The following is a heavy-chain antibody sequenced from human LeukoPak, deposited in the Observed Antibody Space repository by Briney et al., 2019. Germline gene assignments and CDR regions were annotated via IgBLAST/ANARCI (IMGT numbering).Heavy chain of an antibody. CDR2: ISAYNGNP. D-gene: IGHD5-24*01. J-gene: IGHJ3*02. V-gene: IGHV1-18*01. CDR3: ARDRYNSFDI. CDR1: GYTFTTYG. Sequence: EASVKVSCKASGYTFTTYGITWVRQAPGQGLQWMGWISAYNGNPTYAQNLQGRVTMTTDTSTSTAYMELRSLRSDDTAVYYCARDRYNSFDIWGQGTMVTVSS.